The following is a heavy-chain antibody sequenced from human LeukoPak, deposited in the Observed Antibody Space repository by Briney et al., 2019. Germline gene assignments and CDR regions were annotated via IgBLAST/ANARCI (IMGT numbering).Heavy chain of an antibody. D-gene: IGHD6-13*01. CDR3: ARVGVITAAGTFDY. CDR2: ISSSSSDT. Sequence: LSCAASGFTFSDYYMTWIRQAPGKGLEWVSYISSSSSDTTYADSVKGRFTITRDNAKNSLYLQMNSLRAEDTAVYYCARVGVITAAGTFDYWGQGTLVXVSS. V-gene: IGHV3-11*06. J-gene: IGHJ4*02. CDR1: GFTFSDYY.